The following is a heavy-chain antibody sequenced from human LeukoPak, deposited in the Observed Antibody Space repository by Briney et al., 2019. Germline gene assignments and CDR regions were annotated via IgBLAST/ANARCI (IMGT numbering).Heavy chain of an antibody. V-gene: IGHV1-2*02. CDR1: GYTFTGYY. CDR2: INPNSGGT. CDR3: ATNAEGIVVVPAAFDY. D-gene: IGHD2-2*01. J-gene: IGHJ4*02. Sequence: ASVKVSCKASGYTFTGYYMHCVRQAPGQGLEWMGWINPNSGGTNYAQKFQGRVTMTRDTSISTAYMERSSMRSEDTAVYYCATNAEGIVVVPAAFDYWGQGTLVTVSS.